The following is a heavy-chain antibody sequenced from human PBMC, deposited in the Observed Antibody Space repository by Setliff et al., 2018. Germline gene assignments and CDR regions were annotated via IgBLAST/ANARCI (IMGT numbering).Heavy chain of an antibody. D-gene: IGHD3-16*02. CDR2: IGTDGSGT. Sequence: GGSLRLSCAASGSTFSTYWMHWVRQVPGKGLVWVSRIGTDGSGTEYADSVKGRFTVSRDNAKNTLYLQMNRLRAEDTGVYYCARQPSKYDHFWGTYRLDAFDIWGQGTMVTVSS. V-gene: IGHV3-74*03. J-gene: IGHJ3*02. CDR1: GSTFSTYW. CDR3: ARQPSKYDHFWGTYRLDAFDI.